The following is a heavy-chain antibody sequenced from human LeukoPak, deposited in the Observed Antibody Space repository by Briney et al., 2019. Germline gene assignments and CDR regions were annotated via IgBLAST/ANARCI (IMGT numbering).Heavy chain of an antibody. V-gene: IGHV4-39*07. CDR3: ARSPQGTATTANWLDP. CDR1: GGSISISNYY. CDR2: MSYSGRT. J-gene: IGHJ5*02. Sequence: SETLSLTCTVSGGSISISNYYWGWIRQPPGKGLEWIGSMSYSGRTYYNPSLKTGVTVSFDTSKNQFSLNLISVTAADTAVYYCARSPQGTATTANWLDPWGQGTLVTVSS. D-gene: IGHD4-17*01.